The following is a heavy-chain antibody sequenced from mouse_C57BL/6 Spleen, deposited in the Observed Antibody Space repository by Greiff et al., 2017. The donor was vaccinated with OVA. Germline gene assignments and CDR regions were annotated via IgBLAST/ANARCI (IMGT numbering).Heavy chain of an antibody. Sequence: QVQLKESGAELVRPGASVKLSCKASGYTFTDYYINWVKQRPGQGLEWIARIYPGSGNTYYNEKFKGKATLTAEKSSSTAYMQLSSLTSEDSAVYFCAREKGSCDGFAYWGQGTLVTVSA. J-gene: IGHJ3*01. CDR3: AREKGSCDGFAY. CDR2: IYPGSGNT. CDR1: GYTFTDYY. D-gene: IGHD1-2*01. V-gene: IGHV1-76*01.